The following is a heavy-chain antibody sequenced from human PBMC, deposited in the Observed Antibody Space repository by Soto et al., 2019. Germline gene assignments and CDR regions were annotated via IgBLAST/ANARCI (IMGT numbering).Heavy chain of an antibody. Sequence: SETLSLTCTVSGGSISYYYWSWIRQPPGKGLEWIGYIYYSGSTNYNPSLKSRLTISIDTSKNQFSLRLTSMTAADTAVYYCATYDSSGLAFWGQGTLVTVSS. J-gene: IGHJ4*02. CDR3: ATYDSSGLAF. CDR2: IYYSGST. CDR1: GGSISYYY. D-gene: IGHD3-22*01. V-gene: IGHV4-59*08.